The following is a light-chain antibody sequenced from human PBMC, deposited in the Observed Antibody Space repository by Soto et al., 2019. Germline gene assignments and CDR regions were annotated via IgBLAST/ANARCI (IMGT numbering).Light chain of an antibody. CDR2: GNS. Sequence: QSALTQPPSVSGAPGQRVTISCTGSSANIGAGYDVHWYQHLPGTAPKLLIYGNSNRPSGVPDRFSASKSGTSASLAITGLQAEDEADYYCQYYDSSLSGFYVFGTGTKVTVL. CDR1: SANIGAGYD. J-gene: IGLJ1*01. CDR3: QYYDSSLSGFYV. V-gene: IGLV1-40*01.